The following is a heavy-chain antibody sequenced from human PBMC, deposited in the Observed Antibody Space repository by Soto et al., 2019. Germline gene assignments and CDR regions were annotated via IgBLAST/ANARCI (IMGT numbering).Heavy chain of an antibody. D-gene: IGHD2-15*01. CDR1: GFSLSTTGEG. V-gene: IGHV2-5*01. J-gene: IGHJ5*02. CDR2: IYWNHDK. CDR3: THKVDRNHGFDP. Sequence: SGPTLVNPTQPITLSCTFPGFSLSTTGEGVGWFRQPPGKALEWFALIYWNHDKRYRPTQKRRITITKDTSKNPVVATMTNIDPVDTATYYCTHKVDRNHGFDPWGQGTLVTVSS.